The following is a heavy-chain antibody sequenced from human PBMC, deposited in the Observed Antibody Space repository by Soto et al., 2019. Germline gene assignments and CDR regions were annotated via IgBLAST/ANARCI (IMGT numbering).Heavy chain of an antibody. Sequence: GGSLRLSCVASGFTFSSYSMNWVRQAPGKGLEWVSSISSSSSYIYYADSVKGRFTISRDNAKNSLYLQMNSLRAEDTAVYYCARVGNYYGSGSYYRDYFDYWGQGTLVTVSS. J-gene: IGHJ4*02. CDR3: ARVGNYYGSGSYYRDYFDY. CDR2: ISSSSSYI. V-gene: IGHV3-21*01. D-gene: IGHD3-10*01. CDR1: GFTFSSYS.